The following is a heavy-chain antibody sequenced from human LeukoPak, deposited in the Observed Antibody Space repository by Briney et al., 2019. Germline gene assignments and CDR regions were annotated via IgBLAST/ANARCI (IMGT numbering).Heavy chain of an antibody. Sequence: SETLSLTCAVYGGSFSGYYWSWIRQPPGKGLEWIGYIYYSGSTNYNPSLKSRVTISVDTSKNQFSLKLSSVTAADTAVYYCARAGSGAGSHFGDWGQGTLVTVSS. D-gene: IGHD3-3*01. V-gene: IGHV4-59*01. CDR2: IYYSGST. CDR3: ARAGSGAGSHFGD. CDR1: GGSFSGYY. J-gene: IGHJ4*02.